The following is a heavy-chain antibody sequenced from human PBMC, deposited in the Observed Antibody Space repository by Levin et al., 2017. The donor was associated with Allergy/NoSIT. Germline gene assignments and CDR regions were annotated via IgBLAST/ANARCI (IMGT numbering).Heavy chain of an antibody. J-gene: IGHJ4*02. V-gene: IGHV3-49*03. CDR3: TRTKARRRDVWSGYSFDY. CDR2: IRSKAYGGTT. CDR1: GFTFGDYA. D-gene: IGHD3-3*01. Sequence: GGSLRLSCTASGFTFGDYAMSWFRQAPGKGLEWVGFIRSKAYGGTTEYAASVKGRFTISRDDSKSIAYLQMNSLKTEDTAVYYCTRTKARRRDVWSGYSFDYWGQGTLVTVSS.